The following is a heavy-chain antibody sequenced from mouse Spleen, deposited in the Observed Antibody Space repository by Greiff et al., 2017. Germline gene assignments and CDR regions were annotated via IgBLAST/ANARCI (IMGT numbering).Heavy chain of an antibody. CDR1: GYSITSGYY. CDR3: ARGRGLYRYDDY. J-gene: IGHJ2*01. CDR2: ISYDGSN. Sequence: EVKLLESGPGLVKPSQSLSLTCSVTGYSITSGYYWNWIRQFPGNKLEWMGYISYDGSNNYNPSLKNRISITRDTSKNQFFLKLNSVTTEDTATYYCARGRGLYRYDDYWGQGTTLTVSS. V-gene: IGHV3-6*01. D-gene: IGHD2-14*01.